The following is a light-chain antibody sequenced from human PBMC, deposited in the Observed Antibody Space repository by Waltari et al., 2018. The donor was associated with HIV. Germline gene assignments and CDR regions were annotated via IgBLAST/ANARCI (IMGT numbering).Light chain of an antibody. Sequence: QSVLTQPPSLSGAQGPRVTLSCTATRSNIGAGHHLHSYQQLPGTAPKLLIYGNSNRASVGPDRVACSKSGTAASLAIAGLQAEDEADYYCQSYDSSLGGSGVVGGGTKLTVL. CDR1: RSNIGAGHH. V-gene: IGLV1-40*01. J-gene: IGLJ2*01. CDR3: QSYDSSLGGSGV. CDR2: GNS.